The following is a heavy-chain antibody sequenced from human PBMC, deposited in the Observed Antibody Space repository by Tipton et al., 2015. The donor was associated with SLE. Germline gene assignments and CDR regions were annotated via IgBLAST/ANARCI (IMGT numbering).Heavy chain of an antibody. CDR3: ARLTTGSTWAFDY. CDR1: GVSIRSFSYY. V-gene: IGHV4-39*07. D-gene: IGHD6-13*01. CDR2: IYYSGST. J-gene: IGHJ4*02. Sequence: TLSLTCTVSGVSIRSFSYYWGWIRHPPGKGLEWIGSIYYSGSTYYKQSLESRVTISVDTSKNQFSLKLTSVTAADTAVNYCARLTTGSTWAFDYWGQGALVTVSS.